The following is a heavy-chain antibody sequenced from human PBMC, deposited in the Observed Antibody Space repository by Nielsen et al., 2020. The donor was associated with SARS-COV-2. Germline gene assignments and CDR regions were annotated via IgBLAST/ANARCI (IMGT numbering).Heavy chain of an antibody. Sequence: SGPTLVKPTQTLTLTCTLSGFSLRTSGVGVGWIRQPPGKALEWLAIIYWDGDKRYSPSLKSRLTITRDTSKNEVVLTVTNMDPVDTATYYCARSSSDLGYYGMDVWGQGTTVTVSS. CDR3: ARSSSDLGYYGMDV. CDR2: IYWDGDK. V-gene: IGHV2-5*02. CDR1: GFSLRTSGVG. D-gene: IGHD3-10*01. J-gene: IGHJ6*02.